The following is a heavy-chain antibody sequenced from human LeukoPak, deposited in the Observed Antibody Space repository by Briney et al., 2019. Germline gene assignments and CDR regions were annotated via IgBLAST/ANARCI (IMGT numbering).Heavy chain of an antibody. D-gene: IGHD3-22*01. V-gene: IGHV3-11*01. Sequence: PGGSLRLSCAASGFTFSDYYMSWIRQAPGKGLEWVSYISSSGSTIYYADSVKGRFTISRDNSKSTLYLQMRSLRAEDTALYFCARCAYFLQSSGREDYYYMDVWGKGTTVTISS. CDR2: ISSSGSTI. J-gene: IGHJ6*03. CDR3: ARCAYFLQSSGREDYYYMDV. CDR1: GFTFSDYY.